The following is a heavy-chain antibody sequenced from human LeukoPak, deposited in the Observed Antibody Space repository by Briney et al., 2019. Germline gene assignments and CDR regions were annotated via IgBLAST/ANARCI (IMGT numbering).Heavy chain of an antibody. J-gene: IGHJ4*02. V-gene: IGHV4-59*12. CDR1: GGSISSYY. CDR2: IHYSGDT. D-gene: IGHD4-23*01. Sequence: SETLSLTCTVSGGSISSYYWSWIRQPPGKRLEWIGYIHYSGDTNYHPSLKSRVTMSVDTSKNQFSLQLNSVTAADTAFYYCAREADLYSGNTVLLYWGQGTLVTVSS. CDR3: AREADLYSGNTVLLY.